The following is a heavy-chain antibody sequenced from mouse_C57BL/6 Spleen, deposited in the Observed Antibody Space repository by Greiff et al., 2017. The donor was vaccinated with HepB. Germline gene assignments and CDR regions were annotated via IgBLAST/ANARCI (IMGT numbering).Heavy chain of an antibody. Sequence: QVQLQQSGPGLVQPSQSLSITCTVSGFSLTSYGVHWVRQSPGKGLEWLGVIWSGGSTDYNAAFISRLSISKDNSKSQVFFKMNSLQADDTAIYYCARKDWAEGFAYWGQGTLVTVSA. V-gene: IGHV2-2*01. CDR1: GFSLTSYG. D-gene: IGHD4-1*01. CDR2: IWSGGST. CDR3: ARKDWAEGFAY. J-gene: IGHJ3*01.